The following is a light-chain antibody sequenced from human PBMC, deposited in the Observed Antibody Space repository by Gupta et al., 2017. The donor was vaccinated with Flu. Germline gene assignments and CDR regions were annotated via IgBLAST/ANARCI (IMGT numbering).Light chain of an antibody. CDR1: QSLVYKNGITY. Sequence: DVVMTQSPLSLPVTLGQPASISCRSSQSLVYKNGITYLNWFQQRPGQSPRRLIYEVAKRDYGVTDRVSGSGSGTDFTLKSSRGEAEDVGVYYCRRGTHPWTFGQGTRLEI. J-gene: IGKJ2*02. V-gene: IGKV2-30*01. CDR3: RRGTHPWT. CDR2: EVA.